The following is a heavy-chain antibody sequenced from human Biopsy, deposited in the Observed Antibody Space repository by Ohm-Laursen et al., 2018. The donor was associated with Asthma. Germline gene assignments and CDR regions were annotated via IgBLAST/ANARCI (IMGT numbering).Heavy chain of an antibody. CDR1: GTHFGSYN. CDR3: ARKARHGDYDFDY. CDR2: ITFDGSTQ. Sequence: SLRLSCAASGTHFGSYNMHWARQAPGKGLEWVAVITFDGSTQHYGDSVKGRFTISRDNSKNTLYLQMNSLRAEDTAVYYCARKARHGDYDFDYWGQGTLVTVSS. J-gene: IGHJ4*02. V-gene: IGHV3-30-3*01. D-gene: IGHD4-17*01.